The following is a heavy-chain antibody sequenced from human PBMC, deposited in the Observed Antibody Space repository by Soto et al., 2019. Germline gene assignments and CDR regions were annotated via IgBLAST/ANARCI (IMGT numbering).Heavy chain of an antibody. Sequence: KQSQTLSLTCAVSGGSISSSNWWSWVRQPPGKGLEWIGEIYHSGSTNYNPSLKSRVTISVDKSKNQFSLKLSSVTAADTAVYYCAAEGILNDYSNFYGMDVWGQGTTVTVSS. CDR1: GGSISSSNW. D-gene: IGHD4-4*01. CDR2: IYHSGST. V-gene: IGHV4-4*02. J-gene: IGHJ6*02. CDR3: AAEGILNDYSNFYGMDV.